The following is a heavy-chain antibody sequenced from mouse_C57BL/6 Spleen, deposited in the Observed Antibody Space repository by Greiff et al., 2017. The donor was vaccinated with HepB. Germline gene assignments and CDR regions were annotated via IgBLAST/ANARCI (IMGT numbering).Heavy chain of an antibody. J-gene: IGHJ4*01. CDR3: ARGGLLWSDAMDY. CDR1: GYTFTDYY. Sequence: EVQLQQSGPELVKPGASVKISCKASGYTFTDYYMNWVKQSHGKSLEWIGDINPNNGGTSYNQKFKGKATLTVDKSSSTAYMELRSLTSEDSAVYYCARGGLLWSDAMDYWGQGTSVTVSS. CDR2: INPNNGGT. V-gene: IGHV1-26*01. D-gene: IGHD1-1*02.